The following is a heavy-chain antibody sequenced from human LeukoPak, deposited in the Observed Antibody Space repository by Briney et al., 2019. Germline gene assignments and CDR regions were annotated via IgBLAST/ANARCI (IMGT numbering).Heavy chain of an antibody. V-gene: IGHV3-7*02. CDR3: ATIGDGYNLSNDY. Sequence: GGSLRLSCAASGFSFSTYWMTWVRQVPGKGLQWVANINQDGSDKNYLDSVKGRFTISRDNAKNSLYLQMNSLRAEDTAVYYCATIGDGYNLSNDYWGQGTLVTVSS. D-gene: IGHD5-24*01. CDR2: INQDGSDK. J-gene: IGHJ4*02. CDR1: GFSFSTYW.